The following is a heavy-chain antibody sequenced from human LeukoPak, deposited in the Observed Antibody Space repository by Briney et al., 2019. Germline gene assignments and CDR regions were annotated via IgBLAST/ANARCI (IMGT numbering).Heavy chain of an antibody. J-gene: IGHJ4*02. Sequence: GGSLRLSCAASGFTFSSYSMNWVRQAPGKGLEWVANIRQDGREKYYVDSVKGRFTISRDNAKNSLYLQMNSLRAEDTAVYYCASGDTFDYWGQGTLVTVSS. CDR3: ASGDTFDY. CDR1: GFTFSSYS. V-gene: IGHV3-7*01. D-gene: IGHD5-18*01. CDR2: IRQDGREK.